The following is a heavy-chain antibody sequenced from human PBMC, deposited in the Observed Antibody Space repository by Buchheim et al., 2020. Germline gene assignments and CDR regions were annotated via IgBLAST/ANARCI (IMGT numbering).Heavy chain of an antibody. CDR3: ATLPGIAVAGKVIDY. CDR1: GFTFSSYS. CDR2: ISSSSSYI. J-gene: IGHJ4*02. D-gene: IGHD6-19*01. V-gene: IGHV3-21*01. Sequence: EVQLVESGGGLVKPGGSLRLSCAASGFTFSSYSMNWVRQAPGKGLEWVSSISSSSSYIYYADSVKGRFTISRDNAKNPLYLQMNSLRAEDTAVYYCATLPGIAVAGKVIDYWGQGTL.